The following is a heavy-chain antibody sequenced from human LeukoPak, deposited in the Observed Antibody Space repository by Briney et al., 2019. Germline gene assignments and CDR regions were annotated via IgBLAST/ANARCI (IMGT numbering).Heavy chain of an antibody. V-gene: IGHV4-4*07. Sequence: SETLSLTCSVSGGSISDFYWSWIRQPAGKGLEWIGRIYSSGNTNYNPSLKSRVTMSLDASKNQFSLKLSTVTAADTAVYYCARNSGDFWGQGTLVTVSS. CDR3: ARNSGDF. J-gene: IGHJ4*02. CDR1: GGSISDFY. CDR2: IYSSGNT. D-gene: IGHD4-23*01.